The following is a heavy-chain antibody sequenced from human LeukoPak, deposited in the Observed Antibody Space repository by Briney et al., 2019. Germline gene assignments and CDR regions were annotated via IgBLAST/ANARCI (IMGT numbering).Heavy chain of an antibody. V-gene: IGHV3-7*05. CDR3: ARWQQLGLYYYYYFGMDV. J-gene: IGHJ6*02. CDR2: IKQDGSEK. Sequence: GGSLPLSCAASGFTFSSYWMSWVRQAPGKGLEWMANIKQDGSEKYYVYSVKDLSAISPPYAKNSLYLQMSRLRAEDTAVYYCARWQQLGLYYYYYFGMDVWGQGTTGTVSS. CDR1: GFTFSSYW. D-gene: IGHD6-13*01.